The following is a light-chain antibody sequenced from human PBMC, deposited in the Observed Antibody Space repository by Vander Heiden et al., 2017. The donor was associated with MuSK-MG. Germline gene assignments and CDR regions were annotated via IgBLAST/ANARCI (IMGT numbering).Light chain of an antibody. CDR1: QSVSSSY. V-gene: IGKV3-20*01. CDR3: QQYGSSPQT. Sequence: EIVLTQSPATLSLSPGARATLSCRASQSVSSSYLAWYQQKPGQAPRLLIYGASSRATGIPDRFSGSGSGTDFTLTISRLEPEDFAVYYCQQYGSSPQTFGQGTKVEIK. CDR2: GAS. J-gene: IGKJ1*01.